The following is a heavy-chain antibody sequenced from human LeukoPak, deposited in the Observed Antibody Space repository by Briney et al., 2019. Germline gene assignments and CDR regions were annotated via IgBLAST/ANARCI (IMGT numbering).Heavy chain of an antibody. CDR3: ARGIVVVPAALELNWFDP. CDR2: INHSGST. Sequence: SETLSLTCAVYGGSFSGYYWSWIRQPPGKGLEWIGEINHSGSTNYNPSLKSRVTISVDTSKNQFSLKLSSVTAADTAVYYCARGIVVVPAALELNWFDPWGQGTLVTVSS. D-gene: IGHD2-2*01. V-gene: IGHV4-34*01. CDR1: GGSFSGYY. J-gene: IGHJ5*02.